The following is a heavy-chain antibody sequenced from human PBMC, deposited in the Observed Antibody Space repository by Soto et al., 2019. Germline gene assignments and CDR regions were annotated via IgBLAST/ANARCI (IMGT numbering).Heavy chain of an antibody. CDR2: MYNSGTS. CDR1: GGSISSGTYY. V-gene: IGHV4-31*03. Sequence: QVQLQESGPGLLKPSQTLSLTCSVSGGSISSGTYYWSWNRHRPGKGLEWIGYMYNSGTSSYSPSLKSRSVLSVDTSKNQFSLKLTSVTAADTATYFCARRLSGSSAFDYWGLGILVTVSS. D-gene: IGHD2-15*01. J-gene: IGHJ4*01. CDR3: ARRLSGSSAFDY.